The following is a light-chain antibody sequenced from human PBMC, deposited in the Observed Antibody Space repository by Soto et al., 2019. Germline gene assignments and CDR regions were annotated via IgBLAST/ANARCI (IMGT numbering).Light chain of an antibody. J-gene: IGKJ1*01. CDR2: GAS. CDR1: QSVNSN. V-gene: IGKV3-15*01. CDR3: QEYNTWPWT. Sequence: ETVMTQSPATLSVSPGERATLSCRASQSVNSNLAWYQQKLAQAPRVLIYGASTRATGIPDRFSGSGAGTEFILTSSRLQSEDFAVYYCQEYNTWPWTFGQGTKVEIK.